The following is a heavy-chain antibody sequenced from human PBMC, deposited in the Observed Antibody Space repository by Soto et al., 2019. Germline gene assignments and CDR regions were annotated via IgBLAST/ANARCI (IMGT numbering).Heavy chain of an antibody. D-gene: IGHD3-3*01. V-gene: IGHV1-18*01. Sequence: QVQLVQSGAEVKKPGASVKVSCKASGYTFTSYGISWVRQAPGQGLEWMGWISAYNGNTNYAQKLQGRVTMTTDTSTSTAYMELRSLRSDDTAVYYCARAPHVLRFLEWLRPNDAFDIWGQGTMVTVSS. J-gene: IGHJ3*02. CDR2: ISAYNGNT. CDR3: ARAPHVLRFLEWLRPNDAFDI. CDR1: GYTFTSYG.